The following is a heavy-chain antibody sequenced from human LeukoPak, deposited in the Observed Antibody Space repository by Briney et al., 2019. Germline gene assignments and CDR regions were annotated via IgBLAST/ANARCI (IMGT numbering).Heavy chain of an antibody. D-gene: IGHD3-22*01. J-gene: IGHJ4*02. CDR3: ARDIMRVRDDSSGYEVDY. CDR2: INPSGGST. Sequence: ASVKVSCKASGYTFTSYYMHWVRQAPGQGLEWMGIINPSGGSTSYAQKFQGRVTMTRDTSTSTVYMELSSLRSEDTAVYYCARDIMRVRDDSSGYEVDYWGQGTLVTVSS. CDR1: GYTFTSYY. V-gene: IGHV1-46*01.